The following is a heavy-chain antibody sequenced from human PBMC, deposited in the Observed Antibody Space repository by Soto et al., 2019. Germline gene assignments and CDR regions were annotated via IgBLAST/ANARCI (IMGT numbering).Heavy chain of an antibody. CDR3: TKGSDVARQELYS. D-gene: IGHD3-3*01. Sequence: QVQLVESGGGVVQPGRSLRLSCAASGFTFSNFGMHWGRQAPGKGLEWVAAISADGSDKYFSDSVKGRFTISRDNSTNTLFLQMNSLRVEDMAVYYCTKGSDVARQELYSWGPGTLVTVSS. V-gene: IGHV3-30*18. J-gene: IGHJ4*02. CDR1: GFTFSNFG. CDR2: ISADGSDK.